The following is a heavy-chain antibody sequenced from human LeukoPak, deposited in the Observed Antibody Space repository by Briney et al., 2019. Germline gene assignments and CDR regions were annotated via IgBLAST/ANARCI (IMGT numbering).Heavy chain of an antibody. Sequence: GGSLRLSCAASGFTFSTYSMNWVRQAPGKGLEWVSSISSTSTYIYYADSVKGRFTISRDNAKNSLYLQMNSLRAEDTAVYYCARVEWLQFPDYWGQGTLVTVSS. CDR3: ARVEWLQFPDY. CDR1: GFTFSTYS. V-gene: IGHV3-21*01. CDR2: ISSTSTYI. D-gene: IGHD5-24*01. J-gene: IGHJ4*02.